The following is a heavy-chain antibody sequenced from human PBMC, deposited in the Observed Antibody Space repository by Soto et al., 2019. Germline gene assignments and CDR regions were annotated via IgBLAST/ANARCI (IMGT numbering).Heavy chain of an antibody. CDR1: GGSISSSSYY. V-gene: IGHV4-39*01. Sequence: TSETLSLTCTVSGGSISSSSYYWGWIRQPPGKGLEWIGSIYYSGSTYYNPSLKSRVTISVDTSKNQFSLKLSSVTAADTAVYYCASPYGDENFDYWGQGTLVTVSS. CDR2: IYYSGST. CDR3: ASPYGDENFDY. D-gene: IGHD4-17*01. J-gene: IGHJ4*02.